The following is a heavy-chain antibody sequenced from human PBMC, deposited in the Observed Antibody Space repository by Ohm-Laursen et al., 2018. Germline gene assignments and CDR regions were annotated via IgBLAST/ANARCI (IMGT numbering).Heavy chain of an antibody. J-gene: IGHJ3*02. Sequence: SVKVSCKASGGTFSSYAISWVRQASGQGLEWMGWMNPKNDDTGYAHKFQGRVTMSRNTSISTANLEMTSLRSEDTAVYYCARGRLSGTRRALDIWGQGTLVTVSS. D-gene: IGHD1-7*01. CDR2: MNPKNDDT. V-gene: IGHV1-8*02. CDR1: GGTFSSYA. CDR3: ARGRLSGTRRALDI.